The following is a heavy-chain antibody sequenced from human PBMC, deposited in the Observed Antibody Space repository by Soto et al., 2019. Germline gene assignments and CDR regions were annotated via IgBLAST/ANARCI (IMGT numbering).Heavy chain of an antibody. CDR2: ISGSGGST. Sequence: GGSLRLSCAASGFTFSSYSMSWVRQAPGKGLEWVSAISGSGGSTYYADSVKGRFTISTDNSKNTLYLQMNSLRAEDTAVYYCAKDGADGPHSYYYYYYMDVWGKGTTVTVSS. D-gene: IGHD3-3*02. J-gene: IGHJ6*03. CDR1: GFTFSSYS. CDR3: AKDGADGPHSYYYYYYMDV. V-gene: IGHV3-23*01.